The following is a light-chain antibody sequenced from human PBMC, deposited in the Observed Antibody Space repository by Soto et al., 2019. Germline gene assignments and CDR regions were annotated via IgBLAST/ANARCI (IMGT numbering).Light chain of an antibody. V-gene: IGLV2-14*01. J-gene: IGLJ1*01. CDR3: TSYRHNSSFD. CDR1: SSDVGAFNY. Sequence: QSVLTQPAAVSGSPGQSITISCTGTSSDVGAFNYVSWYQQHPGKAPKLMIYEVSNRPSGVSNRFSGFKSGNTASLTISGLQAEDEADYHCTSYRHNSSFDFGTGTKVTVL. CDR2: EVS.